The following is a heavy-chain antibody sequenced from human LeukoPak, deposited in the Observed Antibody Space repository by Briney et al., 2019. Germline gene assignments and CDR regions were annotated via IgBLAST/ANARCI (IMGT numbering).Heavy chain of an antibody. V-gene: IGHV4-34*01. D-gene: IGHD2-15*01. CDR2: INHSGST. CDR3: ARRPYGCSGGSCYAGPGFDP. CDR1: GGSFSGYY. Sequence: SETLSLICAVYGGSFSGYYWSWIRQPPGKGLEWIGEINHSGSTNYNPSLKSRVTISVDTSKNQFSLKLSSVTAADTAVYYCARRPYGCSGGSCYAGPGFDPWGQGTLVTVSS. J-gene: IGHJ5*02.